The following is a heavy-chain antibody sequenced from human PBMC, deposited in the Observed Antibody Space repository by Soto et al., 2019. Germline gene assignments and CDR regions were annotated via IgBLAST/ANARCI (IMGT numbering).Heavy chain of an antibody. V-gene: IGHV3-13*01. J-gene: IGHJ4*02. D-gene: IGHD4-4*01. CDR3: ARDGGYSNSGGFDY. CDR2: IGTAGDT. CDR1: GFTFSSYD. Sequence: GGSLRLSCAASGFTFSSYDMHWVRQATGKGLEWVSAIGTAGDTYYPGSVKGRFTISRENAKNSLYLQMNSLRAGDTAVYYCARDGGYSNSGGFDYWGQGTLVTVSS.